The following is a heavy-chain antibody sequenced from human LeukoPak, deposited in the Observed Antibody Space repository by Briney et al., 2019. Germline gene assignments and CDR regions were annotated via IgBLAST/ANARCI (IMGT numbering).Heavy chain of an antibody. V-gene: IGHV3-20*04. D-gene: IGHD3-10*02. CDR2: INWNGGSR. J-gene: IGHJ6*04. CDR1: GFTFHDFG. Sequence: GGSLRLSCAASGFTFHDFGMSWVRQAPGRGLEWVSHINWNGGSRLYADSVKGRFTISRDSAKNSLYLHMNSLRAKDTAGYYCAEHGITMLGGGWGKATTVTIYS. CDR3: AEHGITMLGGG.